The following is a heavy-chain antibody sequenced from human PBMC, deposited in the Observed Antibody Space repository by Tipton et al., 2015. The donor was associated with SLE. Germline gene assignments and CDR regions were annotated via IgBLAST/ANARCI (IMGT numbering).Heavy chain of an antibody. CDR3: ARDIRGPKTGDFDAFDL. CDR2: ISYDGSNK. V-gene: IGHV3-30*04. D-gene: IGHD7-27*01. Sequence: SLRLSCAASGFTFSSYAMHWVRQAPGKGLEWVAVISYDGSNKYYADSVKGRFTISRDNSKNTLYLQMNSLRAEDTALYYCARDIRGPKTGDFDAFDLWGHGTMVTVSS. CDR1: GFTFSSYA. J-gene: IGHJ3*01.